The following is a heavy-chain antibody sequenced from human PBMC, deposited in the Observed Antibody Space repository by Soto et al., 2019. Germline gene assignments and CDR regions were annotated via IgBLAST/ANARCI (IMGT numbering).Heavy chain of an antibody. CDR2: INPSGGST. V-gene: IGHV1-46*01. D-gene: IGHD6-19*01. J-gene: IGHJ4*02. CDR3: ARDTAVAGPLNY. CDR1: GYTFTSYY. Sequence: ASVKVSCEAYGYTFTSYYMHCVRQAPGQGLEWMGIINPSGGSTSYAQKFQGRVTMTRGTSTSTVYMELSSLRSEDTAVYYCARDTAVAGPLNYWGQGTLVTVSS.